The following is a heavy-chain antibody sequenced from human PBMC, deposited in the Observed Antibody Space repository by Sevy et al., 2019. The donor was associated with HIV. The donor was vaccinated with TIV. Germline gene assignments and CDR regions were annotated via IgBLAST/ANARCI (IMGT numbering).Heavy chain of an antibody. Sequence: GGSLRLSCAASGFTFSGSAMHWVRQASGKGLEWVGRIRSKANSYATAYAASVKGTFTISRDDSKNTAYLQMNSLKTKDTAVYYCTRTTVTNDAFDIWGQGTMVTVSS. CDR1: GFTFSGSA. D-gene: IGHD4-17*01. CDR2: IRSKANSYAT. J-gene: IGHJ3*02. V-gene: IGHV3-73*01. CDR3: TRTTVTNDAFDI.